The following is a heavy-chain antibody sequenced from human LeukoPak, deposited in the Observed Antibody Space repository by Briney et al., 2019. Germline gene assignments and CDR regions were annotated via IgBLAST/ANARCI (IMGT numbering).Heavy chain of an antibody. Sequence: GESLKISCKGSGYSFTSYWISWVRQMPGKGLEWMGRIDPSDSYTNYSPSFQGHVTISADKSLSTAYLQWSSLKAPDTAMYYCARHGVGYCSSTSCYTGDYWGQGTLVTVSS. D-gene: IGHD2-2*02. CDR3: ARHGVGYCSSTSCYTGDY. V-gene: IGHV5-10-1*01. CDR2: IDPSDSYT. J-gene: IGHJ4*02. CDR1: GYSFTSYW.